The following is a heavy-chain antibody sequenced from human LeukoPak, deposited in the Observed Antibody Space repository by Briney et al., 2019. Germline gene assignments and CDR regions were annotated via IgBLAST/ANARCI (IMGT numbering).Heavy chain of an antibody. D-gene: IGHD2-15*01. CDR1: GFTFSSHG. V-gene: IGHV3-33*01. J-gene: IGHJ4*02. Sequence: GGSLRLSCAASGFTFSSHGMYWVRQAPGKGLEWVALIWYDGSKKDYADSVKGRFTISRDNSKNTLYLRMNSLRAEDTAVYYCARDISRGSLDYWGQGTLVTVSS. CDR2: IWYDGSKK. CDR3: ARDISRGSLDY.